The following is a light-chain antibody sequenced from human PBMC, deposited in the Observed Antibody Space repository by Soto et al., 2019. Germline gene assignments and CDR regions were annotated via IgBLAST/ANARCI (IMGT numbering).Light chain of an antibody. J-gene: IGKJ1*01. CDR2: GAS. CDR3: QQYNNWPPWT. V-gene: IGKV3-15*01. Sequence: EIVMTQSPATLSVSPGERATLSCRASQSVSSNLAWYQQKPGQAPRLLIYGASTRATGIPARFSGSGSGTEFTLTISSLMSEDFAVYYCQQYNNWPPWTFGQGDKLEF. CDR1: QSVSSN.